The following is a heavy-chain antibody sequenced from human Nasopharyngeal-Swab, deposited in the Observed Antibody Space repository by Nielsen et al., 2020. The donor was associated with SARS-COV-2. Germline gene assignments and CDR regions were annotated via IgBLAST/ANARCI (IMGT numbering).Heavy chain of an antibody. CDR3: ARCITIFGTRYGMDV. V-gene: IGHV3-53*01. CDR2: IYSGGST. D-gene: IGHD3-3*01. J-gene: IGHJ6*02. CDR1: GFTVSSNY. Sequence: GGSLRLSCAASGFTVSSNYMSWVRQAPGKGLEWVSVIYSGGSTYYADSVKGRFTISRDNSKNTPYLQMNSLRAEDTAVYYCARCITIFGTRYGMDVWGQGTTVTVSS.